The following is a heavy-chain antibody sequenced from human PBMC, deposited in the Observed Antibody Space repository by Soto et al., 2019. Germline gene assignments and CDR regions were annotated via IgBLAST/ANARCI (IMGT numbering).Heavy chain of an antibody. D-gene: IGHD1-26*01. V-gene: IGHV3-23*01. CDR1: GFTFSDHA. J-gene: IGHJ4*02. CDR3: VKEGKMGVEGFDF. Sequence: GGSVRLSCATSGFTFSDHAMHWVRQAPGEGLEWVSGVRGDFVTTPYADSVKGRFTISRDNSKNTLYLQMNSLRAEDTAIYYCVKEGKMGVEGFDFWGQGTLVTGSS. CDR2: VRGDFVTT.